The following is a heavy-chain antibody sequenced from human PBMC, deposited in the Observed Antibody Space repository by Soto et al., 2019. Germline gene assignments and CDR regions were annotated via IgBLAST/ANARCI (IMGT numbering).Heavy chain of an antibody. CDR1: GGTFSSYA. CDR3: ARRREDIVVVVAALSTSGLGFTFDY. CDR2: IISVNGTA. V-gene: IGHV1-69*05. D-gene: IGHD2-15*01. J-gene: IGHJ4*02. Sequence: ASVKVSCKASGGTFSSYAISWARQAPGQGLEWMGGIISVNGTANYAQKFQGRVTMTTDESTSTAYMELSSQRSEDIDVYYCARRREDIVVVVAALSTSGLGFTFDYWGQGTLVTVSS.